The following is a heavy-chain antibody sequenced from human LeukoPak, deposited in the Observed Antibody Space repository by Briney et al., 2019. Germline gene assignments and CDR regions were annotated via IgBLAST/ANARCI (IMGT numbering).Heavy chain of an antibody. D-gene: IGHD4-17*01. CDR3: ARDRPDYGDSNFDY. CDR2: IYYSGST. Sequence: SETLSLTCTVSGGSISSSSYYWGWIRQPPGKGLEWIGSIYYSGSTYYNPSLKSRVTISVDTSKNQFSLKLSSVTAADTAVYYCARDRPDYGDSNFDYWGQGTLVTVSS. CDR1: GGSISSSSYY. V-gene: IGHV4-39*07. J-gene: IGHJ4*02.